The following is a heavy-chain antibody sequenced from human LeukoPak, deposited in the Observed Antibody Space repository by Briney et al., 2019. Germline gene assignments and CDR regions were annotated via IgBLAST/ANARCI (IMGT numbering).Heavy chain of an antibody. J-gene: IGHJ4*02. Sequence: GGSLRLSCAVSGFTFSGYWMSWVRQAPGKGLEWVANIKQDGSEKNYVDSVKGRFTISRDNAKNSLYLQMNSLRAEDTAVYYCARDNVGYYDFWSGFPLDYWGQGTLVTVSS. CDR3: ARDNVGYYDFWSGFPLDY. V-gene: IGHV3-7*01. CDR2: IKQDGSEK. CDR1: GFTFSGYW. D-gene: IGHD3-3*01.